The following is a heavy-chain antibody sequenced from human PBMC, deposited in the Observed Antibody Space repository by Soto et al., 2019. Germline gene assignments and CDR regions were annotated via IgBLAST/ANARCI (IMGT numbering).Heavy chain of an antibody. Sequence: QVQLVQSGAELKKPGASVKVSCKASGNTVPNYAIHWVRQAPGQRLEWMGWINGGNGNSYYSEHFQCRVTFTRDTSVGTVYMQLSRLTSEDTAVYYCARDDSGFSGSHYIDYFNYWGQGALVTVSS. CDR1: GNTVPNYA. CDR2: INGGNGNS. CDR3: ARDDSGFSGSHYIDYFNY. J-gene: IGHJ4*02. V-gene: IGHV1-3*01. D-gene: IGHD1-26*01.